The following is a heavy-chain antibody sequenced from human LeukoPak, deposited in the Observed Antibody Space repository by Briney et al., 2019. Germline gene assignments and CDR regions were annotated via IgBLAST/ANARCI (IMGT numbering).Heavy chain of an antibody. CDR3: ARDPDCSGGRCSERGLDY. CDR1: GFTLSDYE. J-gene: IGHJ4*02. D-gene: IGHD2-15*01. CDR2: ISSSGRST. V-gene: IGHV3-48*03. Sequence: GGSLRLSCAASGFTLSDYEMNWIRQAPGKGLEWVAYISSSGRSTYYADSVKGRFTISRDSTKNSLCLQMDSLRAEDTAVYYCARDPDCSGGRCSERGLDYWGQGTLVTVSS.